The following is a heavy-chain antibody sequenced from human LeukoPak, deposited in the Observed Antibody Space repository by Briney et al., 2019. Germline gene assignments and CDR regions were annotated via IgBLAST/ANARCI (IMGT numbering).Heavy chain of an antibody. J-gene: IGHJ5*02. V-gene: IGHV4-31*03. CDR1: GGSISSGGYY. CDR2: IYYSGST. CDR3: ARDHSEGWFDP. Sequence: SETLSLTCTVSGGSISSGGYYWSWIRQHPGKGLEWIGYIYYSGSTYYNPSLKSRVTISVDRSKNQFSLKLSSVTAADTAVYYCARDHSEGWFDPWGREPWSPSPQ.